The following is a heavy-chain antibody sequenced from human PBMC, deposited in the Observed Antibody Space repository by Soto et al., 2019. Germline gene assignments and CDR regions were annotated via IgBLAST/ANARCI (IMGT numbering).Heavy chain of an antibody. CDR2: IDPSDSYT. CDR3: ARLSGFSHDHYYYGMDV. V-gene: IGHV5-10-1*01. Sequence: GESLKISCKGSGYSFTSYWISWVRQMPGKGLEWMGRIDPSDSYTNYSPSFQGHVTISADKSISTAYLQWSSLKASDTAMYYCARLSGFSHDHYYYGMDVWGQGTTVTVSS. J-gene: IGHJ6*02. CDR1: GYSFTSYW. D-gene: IGHD1-26*01.